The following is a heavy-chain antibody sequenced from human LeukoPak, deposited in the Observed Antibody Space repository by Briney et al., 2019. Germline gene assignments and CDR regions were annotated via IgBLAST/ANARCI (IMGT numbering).Heavy chain of an antibody. D-gene: IGHD6-13*01. CDR2: ISGTGGST. J-gene: IGHJ4*02. CDR1: GLTFSTYA. V-gene: IGHV3-23*01. Sequence: GGSQRLSCAASGLTFSTYAMSWVRQAPGKGLEWVSAISGTGGSTYYADSVKGRFTISRDNSKNSLYLQMNSLRAEDTAVYYCARDIATAGHLAFDYWGQGILVTVSS. CDR3: ARDIATAGHLAFDY.